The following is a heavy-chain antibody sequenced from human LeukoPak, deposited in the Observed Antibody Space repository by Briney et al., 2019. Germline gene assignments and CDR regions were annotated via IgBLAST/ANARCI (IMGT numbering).Heavy chain of an antibody. CDR2: VNHSGGT. J-gene: IGHJ4*02. V-gene: IGHV4-34*01. CDR3: ASGSGLYCSSTSCPYNF. D-gene: IGHD2-2*01. Sequence: PSETLSLTCAVYGGSFSGYYWSWIRQPPGKGLEWIGEVNHSGGTNYNPYLKSRVTISVDTSKNQFSLKLSSVTAADTAVYYCASGSGLYCSSTSCPYNFWGQGTLVTVSS. CDR1: GGSFSGYY.